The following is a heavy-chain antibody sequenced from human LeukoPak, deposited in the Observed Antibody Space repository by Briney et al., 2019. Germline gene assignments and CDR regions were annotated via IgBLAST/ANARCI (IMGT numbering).Heavy chain of an antibody. CDR3: AKDPNGDYVGAFDF. V-gene: IGHV3-23*01. J-gene: IGHJ3*01. CDR2: IFAGGGDT. Sequence: PGGSLRLSCAASGLTFSSYAMMWVRQAPGKGLEWVSAIFAGGGDTRYADSVRGRFTISRDNSRNTLFLQMNSLTADDTAVYYCAKDPNGDYVGAFDFWGQGTMVTVSS. CDR1: GLTFSSYA. D-gene: IGHD4-17*01.